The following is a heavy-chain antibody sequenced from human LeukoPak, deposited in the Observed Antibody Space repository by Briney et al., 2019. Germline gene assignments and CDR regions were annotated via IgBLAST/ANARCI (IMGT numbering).Heavy chain of an antibody. D-gene: IGHD6-13*01. Sequence: GASVKVSCKASGYTFIKYAMNWVRQAPGQGLEWMGWINTNTENPTYAQGFTRRVVFSLDTSVTTAYLQISSLKAEDTAVYYCAVNLAAAGHPSYWGQGSLVTVSS. V-gene: IGHV7-4-1*02. CDR3: AVNLAAAGHPSY. J-gene: IGHJ4*02. CDR2: INTNTENP. CDR1: GYTFIKYA.